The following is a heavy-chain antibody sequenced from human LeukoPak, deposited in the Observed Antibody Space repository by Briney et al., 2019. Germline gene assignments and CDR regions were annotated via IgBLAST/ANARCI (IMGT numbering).Heavy chain of an antibody. CDR1: GGSISTYY. CDR2: MYMSGSA. CDR3: ARHMHFWSKPYFDL. D-gene: IGHD3-3*02. Sequence: SETLSLTCIVSGGSISTYYWSWIRQPPGKGLEWIGYMYMSGSAYYNLSLKSRVTISVDTSKNQFSLKLSSVTAADTAVYYCARHMHFWSKPYFDLWGRGTLVTVSS. V-gene: IGHV4-4*09. J-gene: IGHJ2*01.